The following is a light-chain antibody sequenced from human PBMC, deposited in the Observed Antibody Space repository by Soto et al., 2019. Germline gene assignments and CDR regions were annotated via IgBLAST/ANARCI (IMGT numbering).Light chain of an antibody. CDR2: GAS. Sequence: EIVLTQSPATLSSPPGERAIISCRVSQSISNNCLAWYQQKPGQAPRLLIFGASSRATGIPDRFSGSGSGTDFTLTISRLEPEDFAVYYCQQHGISHITFGQGTRLEI. CDR3: QQHGISHIT. CDR1: QSISNNC. J-gene: IGKJ5*01. V-gene: IGKV3-20*01.